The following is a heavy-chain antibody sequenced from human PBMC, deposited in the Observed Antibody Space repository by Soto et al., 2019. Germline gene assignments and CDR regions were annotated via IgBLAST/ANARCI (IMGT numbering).Heavy chain of an antibody. CDR3: ARGSVVAATLFDY. CDR1: GGSISSGCYY. V-gene: IGHV4-31*03. D-gene: IGHD2-15*01. CDR2: IYYSGST. J-gene: IGHJ4*02. Sequence: SETLSLTCTVSGGSISSGCYYWSWIRQHPGKGLEWIGYIYYSGSTYYNPSLKSRVTISVDTSKNQFSLKLSSVTAADTAVYYCARGSVVAATLFDYWGQGTLVTV.